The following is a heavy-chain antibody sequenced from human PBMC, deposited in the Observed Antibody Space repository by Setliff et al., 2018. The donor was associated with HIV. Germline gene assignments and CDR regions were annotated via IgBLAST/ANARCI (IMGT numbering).Heavy chain of an antibody. CDR3: ARDRGRGSSYGDSTLEGRIVIGSLTVIHCPNPLQSLP. CDR1: GYTFTTYY. CDR2: INPNNGGT. D-gene: IGHD5-18*01. V-gene: IGHV1-2*04. J-gene: IGHJ5*02. Sequence: VASVKVSCKTSGYTFTTYYIHWVRQAPGQGLEWMGWINPNNGGTNYAQKFQGWVTMTRDTSISTAYMQLSRLRSDDTAVYYCARDRGRGSSYGDSTLEGRIVIGSLTVIHCPNPLQSLPWG.